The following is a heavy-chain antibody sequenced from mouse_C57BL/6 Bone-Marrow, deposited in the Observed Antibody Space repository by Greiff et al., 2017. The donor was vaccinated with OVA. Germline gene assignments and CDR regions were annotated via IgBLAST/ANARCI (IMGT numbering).Heavy chain of an antibody. CDR1: GFTFSNYW. CDR2: IRLKSDNYAT. V-gene: IGHV6-3*01. Sequence: EVHLVESGGGLVQPGGSMKLSCVASGFTFSNYWMNWVRQSPEKGLEWVAQIRLKSDNYATHYAESVKGRFTISRDDSKSSVYLQMNNLRAEDTGIYYCTSHFLLCPSYWYFDVWGTGTTVTVSS. J-gene: IGHJ1*03. CDR3: TSHFLLCPSYWYFDV. D-gene: IGHD2-10*01.